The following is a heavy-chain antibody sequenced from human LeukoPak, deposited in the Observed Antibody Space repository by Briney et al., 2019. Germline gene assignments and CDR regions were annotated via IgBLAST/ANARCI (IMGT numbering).Heavy chain of an antibody. CDR1: GGTFSSYA. CDR3: ARATYYYDSSGRTLTALDWYFDL. CDR2: IIPIFGTA. V-gene: IGHV1-69*05. Sequence: SVKVSCKASGGTFSSYAISWVRQAPGQGLEWMGGIIPIFGTANYAQKFQGRVTMTRDTSTSTVYMELSSLRSEDTAVYYCARATYYYDSSGRTLTALDWYFDLWGRGTLVTVSS. D-gene: IGHD3-22*01. J-gene: IGHJ2*01.